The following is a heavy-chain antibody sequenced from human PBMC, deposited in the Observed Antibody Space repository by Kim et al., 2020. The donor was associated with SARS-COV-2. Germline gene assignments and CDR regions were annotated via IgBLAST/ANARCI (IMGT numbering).Heavy chain of an antibody. Sequence: GGSLRLSCAASGFTFSSYEMNWVRQAPGKGLEWVSYISSSGSTIYYADSVKGRFTISRDNAKNSLYLQMNSLRAEDTAVYYCARWAYYDFWSGYSAGGYYYYGMDVWGQGTTVTVSS. J-gene: IGHJ6*02. CDR1: GFTFSSYE. CDR2: ISSSGSTI. D-gene: IGHD3-3*01. CDR3: ARWAYYDFWSGYSAGGYYYYGMDV. V-gene: IGHV3-48*03.